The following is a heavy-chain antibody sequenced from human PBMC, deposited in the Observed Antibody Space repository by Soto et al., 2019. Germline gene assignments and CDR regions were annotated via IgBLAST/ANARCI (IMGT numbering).Heavy chain of an antibody. CDR2: ISGSGGST. CDR3: AKVPATVTTYYFDY. V-gene: IGHV3-23*01. D-gene: IGHD4-17*01. J-gene: IGHJ4*02. Sequence: GGSLRLSCAASGFTFSGYAMIWVRQAPGKGLEWVSAISGSGGSTYYADSVKGRFTISRDNSKNTLYLQMNGLRAEDTAVYYCAKVPATVTTYYFDYWGQGTLVTVSS. CDR1: GFTFSGYA.